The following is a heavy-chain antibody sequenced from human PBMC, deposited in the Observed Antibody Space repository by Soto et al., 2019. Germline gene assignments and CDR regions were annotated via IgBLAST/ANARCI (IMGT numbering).Heavy chain of an antibody. Sequence: GGSLRLSCVASGFTFSSYSMNWVRQAPGKGLEWVSYISSSSDTIYYAGSVKGRFTISRDIAKNSLYLQMNSLRAEDTAVYYCARAFGYAFDIWGQGTMVTVSS. CDR2: ISSSSDTI. D-gene: IGHD3-10*01. J-gene: IGHJ3*02. CDR1: GFTFSSYS. CDR3: ARAFGYAFDI. V-gene: IGHV3-48*01.